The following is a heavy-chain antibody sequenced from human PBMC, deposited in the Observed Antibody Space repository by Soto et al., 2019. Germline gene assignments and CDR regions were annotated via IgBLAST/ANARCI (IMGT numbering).Heavy chain of an antibody. D-gene: IGHD3-22*01. J-gene: IGHJ4*02. Sequence: GGSLRLSCAASGFTFDDYAMHWVRQAPGKGLEWVSGISWNSGSIGYADSVKGRFTISRDNAKNSLYLQMNSLRAEATAVYYCARDWFDSGVYYSLFDSWGQGTLVTVSS. CDR2: ISWNSGSI. CDR1: GFTFDDYA. CDR3: ARDWFDSGVYYSLFDS. V-gene: IGHV3-9*01.